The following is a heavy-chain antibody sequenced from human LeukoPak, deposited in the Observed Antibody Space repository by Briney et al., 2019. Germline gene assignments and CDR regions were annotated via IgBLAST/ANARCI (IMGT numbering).Heavy chain of an antibody. Sequence: SETLSLTCTVSGGSMNNYYWNWIRQPAGKGPEWTGHIYSSGSTNYNPSLKSRVTMSIDTSKNQFFLKLSSVTAADTAVYYCARRTDYWGQGTLVTVSS. CDR2: IYSSGST. CDR1: GGSMNNYY. CDR3: ARRTDY. V-gene: IGHV4-4*07. J-gene: IGHJ4*02. D-gene: IGHD1-14*01.